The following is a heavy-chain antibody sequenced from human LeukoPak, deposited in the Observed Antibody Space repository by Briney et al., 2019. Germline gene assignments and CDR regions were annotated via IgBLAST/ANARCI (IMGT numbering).Heavy chain of an antibody. CDR3: ANDRTYYDSSGYPTNAFDI. CDR1: GFTFSSYG. D-gene: IGHD3-22*01. J-gene: IGHJ3*02. Sequence: GRSLRLSCAASGFTFSSYGMHWVRQAPGKGLEWVAVIWYDGSNKYYADSVKGRFTISRDNSKNTLYLQMNSLRAEDTAVYYCANDRTYYDSSGYPTNAFDIWGQGKMVTVSS. CDR2: IWYDGSNK. V-gene: IGHV3-33*06.